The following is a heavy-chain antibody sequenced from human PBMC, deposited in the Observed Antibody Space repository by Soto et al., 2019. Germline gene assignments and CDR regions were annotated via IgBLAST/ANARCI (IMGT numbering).Heavy chain of an antibody. Sequence: SETLSLTCTVSGGSISSYYWSWIRQPPGKGLEWIGYIYYSGSTNYNPSLKSRVTISVDTSKNQFSLKLNSVTAADTAVYFCARGWSGSYEYYFDYWGQGALVTVYS. V-gene: IGHV4-59*01. J-gene: IGHJ4*02. CDR3: ARGWSGSYEYYFDY. CDR1: GGSISSYY. CDR2: IYYSGST. D-gene: IGHD1-26*01.